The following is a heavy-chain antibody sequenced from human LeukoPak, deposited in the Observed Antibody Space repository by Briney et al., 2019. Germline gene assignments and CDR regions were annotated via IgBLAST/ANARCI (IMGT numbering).Heavy chain of an antibody. CDR3: AKGKEVLWFGELYDGGFDY. CDR1: GFTFSSYG. V-gene: IGHV3-30*02. J-gene: IGHJ4*02. D-gene: IGHD3-10*01. Sequence: PGGSLRLSCAASGFTFSSYGMHWVRQAPGKGLEWVAFIRYDGSNKYDADSVKGRFTISRDNSKNTLYLQMNSLRAEDTAVYYCAKGKEVLWFGELYDGGFDYWGQGTLVTVSS. CDR2: IRYDGSNK.